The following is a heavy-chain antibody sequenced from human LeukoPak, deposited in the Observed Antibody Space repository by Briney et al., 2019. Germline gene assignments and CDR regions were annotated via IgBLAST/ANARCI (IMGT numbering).Heavy chain of an antibody. CDR1: GFIFRSYA. V-gene: IGHV3-23*01. D-gene: IGHD6-13*01. CDR3: ARRSWYRWFDP. Sequence: GGSLRLSCAASGFIFRSYAMSWVRRAPGKGLEWVAGFNETGDIPYYADSVRGRFTISRDNSKNTLYLQMNSLRAEDTAVYYCARRSWYRWFDPWGQGTLVTVSS. CDR2: FNETGDIP. J-gene: IGHJ5*02.